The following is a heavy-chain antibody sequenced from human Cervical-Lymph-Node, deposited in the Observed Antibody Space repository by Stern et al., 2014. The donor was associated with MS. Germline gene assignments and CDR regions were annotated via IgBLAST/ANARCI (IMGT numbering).Heavy chain of an antibody. Sequence: EVQLVQSGGGLVQPGGSLRLSCAASGFTFSSYAMRWVRQAPGKGLEWVSAINGGGDSTYYADSVKGRVTISRDNSKNTLYVQMNSLRTEDTAVYYCARGPILTGYDYWGQGTLVTVSS. V-gene: IGHV3-23*04. J-gene: IGHJ4*02. D-gene: IGHD3-9*01. CDR1: GFTFSSYA. CDR3: ARGPILTGYDY. CDR2: INGGGDST.